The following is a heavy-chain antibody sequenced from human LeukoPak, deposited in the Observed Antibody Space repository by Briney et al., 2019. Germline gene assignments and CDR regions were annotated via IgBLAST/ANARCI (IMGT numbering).Heavy chain of an antibody. Sequence: ASVKVSCKASGYTFTGYYMHWVRQAPGQGLEWMGWINPNSGGTNYAQKFQGWFTMTRDTSISTAYMELSRLRSDDTAVYYCARISISNAPDYWGQGTLVTVSS. V-gene: IGHV1-2*04. D-gene: IGHD3-3*02. J-gene: IGHJ4*02. CDR2: INPNSGGT. CDR3: ARISISNAPDY. CDR1: GYTFTGYY.